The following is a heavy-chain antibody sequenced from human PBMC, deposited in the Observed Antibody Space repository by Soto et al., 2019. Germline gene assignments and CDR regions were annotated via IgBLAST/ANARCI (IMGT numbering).Heavy chain of an antibody. CDR3: ERRTMITMVRGVIPTPPGVVDY. D-gene: IGHD3-10*01. Sequence: QLQLQESGPGLVKPSETLSLTCTVSGGSISSSSYYWGWIRQPPGKGLEWIGSIYYSGSTYYNPSIKCRVTMSVDKSKNQFSLKLSSVTAADTAVYYCERRTMITMVRGVIPTPPGVVDYWGQGTLVTVSS. CDR2: IYYSGST. J-gene: IGHJ4*02. V-gene: IGHV4-39*01. CDR1: GGSISSSSYY.